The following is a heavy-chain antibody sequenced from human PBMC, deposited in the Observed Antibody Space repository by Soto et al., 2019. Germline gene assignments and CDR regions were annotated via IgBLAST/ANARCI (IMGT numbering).Heavy chain of an antibody. CDR2: IYWDDDK. CDR3: AHKGDGYRGFKY. D-gene: IGHD5-12*01. CDR1: GISLSTSGAG. V-gene: IGHV2-5*02. Sequence: QITLKESGPTLVKPTQTLTLTCTLSGISLSTSGAGVGWIRQPPGKALVWLALIYWDDDKRYSPSQKSRLTITKDTSKNQVVPTMTNMDPVDTATYYCAHKGDGYRGFKYWGQGTLVTVS. J-gene: IGHJ4*02.